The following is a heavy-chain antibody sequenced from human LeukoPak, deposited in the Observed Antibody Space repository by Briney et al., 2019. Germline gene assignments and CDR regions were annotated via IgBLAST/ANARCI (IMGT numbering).Heavy chain of an antibody. CDR1: GFTFSSYG. CDR2: ISGSGGST. CDR3: AKELANYYYYYMDV. D-gene: IGHD6-13*01. V-gene: IGHV3-23*01. J-gene: IGHJ6*03. Sequence: GGSLRLSCAASGFTFSSYGMSWVRQAPGKGLEWVSAISGSGGSTYYADYVKGRFTISRDNSKNTLYLQMNSVRAEDTAVYYCAKELANYYYYYMDVWGKGTTVTISS.